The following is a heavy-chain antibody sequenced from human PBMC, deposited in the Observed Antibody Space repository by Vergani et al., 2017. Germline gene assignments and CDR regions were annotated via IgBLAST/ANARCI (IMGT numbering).Heavy chain of an antibody. V-gene: IGHV1-69*18. J-gene: IGHJ6*02. CDR2: IIPIFGTA. CDR3: ARTDGSSTSCYSRFSPLKGNYYYYGMDV. CDR1: GGTFSSYA. D-gene: IGHD2-2*01. Sequence: QVQLVQSGAEVKKPGSSVKVSCKASGGTFSSYAISWVRQAPGQGLEWMGRIIPIFGTANYAQKFQGRVTITADESTSTAYMELSSLRSEDTAVYYCARTDGSSTSCYSRFSPLKGNYYYYGMDVWGQGTTVTVSS.